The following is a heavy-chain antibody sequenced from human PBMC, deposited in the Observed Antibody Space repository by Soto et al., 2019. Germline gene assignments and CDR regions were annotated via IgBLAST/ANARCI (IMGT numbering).Heavy chain of an antibody. Sequence: PSETLSLTCAVSGGSISSGGYSWSWIRQPPGKGLEWIGYIYHSGSTYYSPSLKSRVTISVDPSKNQFSLKLSSVTAEDTAVYYCARDKDRLQLGGNYYYIMDVWGQGTTVTVSS. CDR3: ARDKDRLQLGGNYYYIMDV. J-gene: IGHJ6*02. D-gene: IGHD5-12*01. CDR2: IYHSGST. V-gene: IGHV4-30-2*01. CDR1: GGSISSGGYS.